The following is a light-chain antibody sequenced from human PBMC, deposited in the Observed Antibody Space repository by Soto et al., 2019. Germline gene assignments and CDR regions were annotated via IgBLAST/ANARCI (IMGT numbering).Light chain of an antibody. Sequence: QSVLTQPPSASGTPGQRVPISCSGSSSNIGSKFVYWYQQLPGTAPKLLIYRDNQRPSGVPDRFSGSKSGTSASLAISGLRSEDEADYSCAAWDVTLSAVFGGGTKLTVL. V-gene: IGLV1-47*01. CDR1: SSNIGSKF. CDR2: RDN. CDR3: AAWDVTLSAV. J-gene: IGLJ3*02.